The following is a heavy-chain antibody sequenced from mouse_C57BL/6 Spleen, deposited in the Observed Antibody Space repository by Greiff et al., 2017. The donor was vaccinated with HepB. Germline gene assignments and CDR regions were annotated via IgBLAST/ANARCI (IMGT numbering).Heavy chain of an antibody. J-gene: IGHJ4*01. D-gene: IGHD3-3*01. CDR1: GFTFSSYA. CDR3: ARGGTNYAMDY. Sequence: EVQLQESGGGLVKPGGSLKLSCAASGFTFSSYAMSWVRQTPEKRLEWVATISDGGSYTYYPDNVKGRFTISRDNAKNNLYLQMSHLKSEDTAMYYCARGGTNYAMDYWGQGTSVTVSS. CDR2: ISDGGSYT. V-gene: IGHV5-4*01.